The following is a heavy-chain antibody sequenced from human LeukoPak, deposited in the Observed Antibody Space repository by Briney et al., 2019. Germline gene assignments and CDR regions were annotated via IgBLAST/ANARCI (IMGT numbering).Heavy chain of an antibody. D-gene: IGHD5-18*01. CDR2: INPSGGST. V-gene: IGHV1-46*01. CDR3: ARADTAMLTPYFYYFGMDV. CDR1: GYTFTSHY. J-gene: IGHJ6*02. Sequence: ASVKVSCKASGYTFTSHYMHWVRQAPGQGLEWMGIINPSGGSTSYAQKFQGRVTMTRDTSTSTVYMELSSLRSEDTAVYYCARADTAMLTPYFYYFGMDVWGQGTTVTVSS.